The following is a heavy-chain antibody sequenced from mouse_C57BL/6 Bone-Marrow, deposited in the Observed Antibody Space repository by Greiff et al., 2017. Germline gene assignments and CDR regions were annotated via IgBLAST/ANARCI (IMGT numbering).Heavy chain of an antibody. CDR1: GYTFTSYW. J-gene: IGHJ1*03. D-gene: IGHD1-1*01. CDR2: INPSNGGT. CDR3: ARDDYSGSSYVGWYFDV. Sequence: QVQLKQPGTELAKPGASVKLSCKASGYTFTSYWMHWVKPRPGQGLEWIGNINPSNGGTNYNEKFKGKATLTVDKSSSTAYMQLSSLTSVYSAGYFCARDDYSGSSYVGWYFDVWGTGTTVTVSS. V-gene: IGHV1-53*01.